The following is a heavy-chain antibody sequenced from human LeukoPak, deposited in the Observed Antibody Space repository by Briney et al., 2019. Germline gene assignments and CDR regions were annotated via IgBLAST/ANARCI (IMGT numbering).Heavy chain of an antibody. J-gene: IGHJ5*02. CDR2: IYYSGTT. CDR3: ARGYCSSTSCYSNWFDP. Sequence: SETLSLTCTVSSDSISSYYWSWIRQPPGKGLEWIGYIYYSGTTKYNPSLKSRVTISVDTSKNQFSLKLSSVTAADTAVYYCARGYCSSTSCYSNWFDPWGQGTLVTVSS. CDR1: SDSISSYY. D-gene: IGHD2-2*02. V-gene: IGHV4-59*01.